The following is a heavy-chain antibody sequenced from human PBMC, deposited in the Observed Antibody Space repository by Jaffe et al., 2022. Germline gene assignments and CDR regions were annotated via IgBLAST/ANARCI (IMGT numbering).Heavy chain of an antibody. D-gene: IGHD1-26*01. CDR3: GKLAARSETS. CDR2: VTSSGAST. V-gene: IGHV3-23*01. J-gene: IGHJ4*02. Sequence: EVQLLESGGGLVQPGGSLRLSCAASGFTFSTFAMTWVRQAPGKGLEWVSTVTSSGASTYYADSVKGRFTISRDNSKNTIYLQMNSLRVEDTAVYYCGKLAARSETSWGQGTLVTVSS. CDR1: GFTFSTFA.